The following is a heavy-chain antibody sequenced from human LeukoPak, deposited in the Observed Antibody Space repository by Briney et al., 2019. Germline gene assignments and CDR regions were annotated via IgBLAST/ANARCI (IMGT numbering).Heavy chain of an antibody. D-gene: IGHD2-2*01. V-gene: IGHV4-59*01. CDR1: GGSISSYY. CDR3: ARAECSSNSCYAWRDASHI. CDR2: IYNSGST. J-gene: IGHJ3*02. Sequence: SETLSLTCTVSGGSISSYYWSWIRQPPGRGLEWIGYIYNSGSTNYNPSLKSRVTISVDTPKNQFSLKLSSVTAADTAVYYCARAECSSNSCYAWRDASHIWGQGTMVTVFS.